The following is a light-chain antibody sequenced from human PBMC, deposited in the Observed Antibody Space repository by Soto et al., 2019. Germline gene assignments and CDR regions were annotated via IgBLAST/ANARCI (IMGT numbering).Light chain of an antibody. Sequence: QPVLNPPPSGPGSFGQSVPITRTETRRKFGGYIYVSWYQQHPVKAPKLMIYEVSERPSGVPDRFSGSKSGNTASLTVFGLQADDEADYYCSSYSGTNYHYVFGTGTKVTVL. CDR2: EVS. V-gene: IGLV2-8*01. J-gene: IGLJ1*01. CDR1: RRKFGGYIY. CDR3: SSYSGTNYHYV.